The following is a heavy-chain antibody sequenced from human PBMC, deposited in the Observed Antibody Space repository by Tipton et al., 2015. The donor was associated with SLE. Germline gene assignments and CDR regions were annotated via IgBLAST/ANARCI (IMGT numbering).Heavy chain of an antibody. CDR1: GYSFTNYW. Sequence: QLVQSGPEVKKPGESLKISCKGSGYSFTNYWIGWVRQMPGRGLESMGIIYPGDSDTTYSPSFQGQVIISVDKSISTAYLQWSSLKASDTAMYYCARVDSSGWYDAFDIWGQGTKVTVSS. J-gene: IGHJ3*02. CDR2: IYPGDSDT. D-gene: IGHD6-19*01. CDR3: ARVDSSGWYDAFDI. V-gene: IGHV5-51*03.